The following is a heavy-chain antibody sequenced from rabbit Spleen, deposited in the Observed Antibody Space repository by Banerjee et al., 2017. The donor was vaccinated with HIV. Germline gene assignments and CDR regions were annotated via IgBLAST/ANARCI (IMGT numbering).Heavy chain of an antibody. CDR2: IYAGSSGTT. D-gene: IGHD4-1*01. CDR1: GFSFSSGYW. CDR3: ARSGYVGWGGDGDLMGNKL. V-gene: IGHV1S40*01. J-gene: IGHJ4*01. Sequence: QSLEESGGDLVKPGASLTLTCTASGFSFSSGYWMWWVRQAPGKGLEWIGCIYAGSSGTTYYASWAKGRFTISKTSSTTVTLQMTSLTAADTATYFCARSGYVGWGGDGDLMGNKLWGPGTLVTVS.